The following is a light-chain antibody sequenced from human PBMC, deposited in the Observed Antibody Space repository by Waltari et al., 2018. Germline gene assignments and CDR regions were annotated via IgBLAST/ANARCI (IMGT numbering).Light chain of an antibody. CDR1: QSVLYSSNNKNY. CDR2: WAS. CDR3: QQYYSTPFT. V-gene: IGKV4-1*01. J-gene: IGKJ4*01. Sequence: DIVMTHSPDSLAVSLGERAPINCKSTQSVLYSSNNKNYLAWYQQKPGQPPKLLIYWASTRESGVPDRFSGSGSGTDFTLTISSLQAEDVAVYYCQQYYSTPFTFGGGTKVEIK.